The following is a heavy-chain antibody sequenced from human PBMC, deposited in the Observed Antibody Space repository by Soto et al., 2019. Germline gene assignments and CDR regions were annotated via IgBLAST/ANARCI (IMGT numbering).Heavy chain of an antibody. CDR1: GGSISSSSYY. D-gene: IGHD3-10*01. V-gene: IGHV4-39*01. Sequence: QLQLQESGPGLVKPSETLSLTCTVSGGSISSSSYYWGWIRQPPGKGLEWIGSIYYSGSTYYNPSLKSRVTISVDTSKNQFSLKLSSVTAADTAVYYCARLRGVRGARPLYYYYGMDVWGQGTTVTVSS. J-gene: IGHJ6*02. CDR3: ARLRGVRGARPLYYYYGMDV. CDR2: IYYSGST.